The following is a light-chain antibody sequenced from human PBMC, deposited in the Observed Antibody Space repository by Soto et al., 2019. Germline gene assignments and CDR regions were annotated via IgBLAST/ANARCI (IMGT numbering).Light chain of an antibody. Sequence: QSVLTQPPSASGTPGQRVTMSCSGSTSNIGDNTVHWYQQLPGTAPKLLIYNNNQRPSGVPDRFSGSKSGTSASLAISGLQSEDEADYHCATWDDRLNGWVFGGGTKLTVL. CDR2: NNN. J-gene: IGLJ3*02. CDR3: ATWDDRLNGWV. V-gene: IGLV1-44*01. CDR1: TSNIGDNT.